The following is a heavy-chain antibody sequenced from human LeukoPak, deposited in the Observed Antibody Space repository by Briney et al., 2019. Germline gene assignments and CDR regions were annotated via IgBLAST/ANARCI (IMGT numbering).Heavy chain of an antibody. V-gene: IGHV4-39*07. CDR1: SGSLSSSSFS. J-gene: IGHJ4*02. CDR2: VHHSGNT. Sequence: PETLSLTCTVSSGSLSSSSFSWGWIRQPPGRTLEWVGSVHHSGNTYHNPSLKSRVTISIDTSKNKFSVRLSSVTAADTAVYYCARDRGDYDSSGYYGYFDYWGQGALVTVSS. D-gene: IGHD3-22*01. CDR3: ARDRGDYDSSGYYGYFDY.